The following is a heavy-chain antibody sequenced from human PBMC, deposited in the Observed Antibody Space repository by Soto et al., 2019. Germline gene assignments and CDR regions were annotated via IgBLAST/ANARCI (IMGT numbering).Heavy chain of an antibody. V-gene: IGHV1-18*01. Sequence: QVQLVQSGAEVKKPGASVKVSCKASGYTFTSYGSSWVRQAPGQGLEWMGWISAYNGNTKYEQKLQGRVTTTTDTSTSTAYVELTSLRSDDTAVYYCARDAALGGRFDYWGQGTLVTVSS. D-gene: IGHD2-15*01. CDR3: ARDAALGGRFDY. J-gene: IGHJ4*02. CDR1: GYTFTSYG. CDR2: ISAYNGNT.